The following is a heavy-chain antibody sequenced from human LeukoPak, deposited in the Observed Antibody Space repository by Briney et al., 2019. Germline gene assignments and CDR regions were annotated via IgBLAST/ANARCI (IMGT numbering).Heavy chain of an antibody. V-gene: IGHV3-23*01. CDR2: SSGSCGRT. Sequence: GGSLRLSCAASGFTFSSYAMSWVRQAPGKGLELVSASSGSCGRTSYADSVKGRFTISRDNSTTTMYLHMNSLRADATDVYYCEKDNHVWSGYFAHHYWRQGTLVTVSS. J-gene: IGHJ4*02. D-gene: IGHD3-3*02. CDR1: GFTFSSYA. CDR3: EKDNHVWSGYFAHHY.